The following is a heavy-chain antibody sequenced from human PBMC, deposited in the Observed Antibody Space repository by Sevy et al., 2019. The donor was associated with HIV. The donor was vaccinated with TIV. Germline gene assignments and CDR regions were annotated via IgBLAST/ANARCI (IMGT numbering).Heavy chain of an antibody. J-gene: IGHJ5*02. CDR1: GFTFSSYA. V-gene: IGHV3-23*01. D-gene: IGHD2-2*01. CDR3: AKLIRPCSSTSCTKPEIDP. Sequence: GGSLRLSCAASGFTFSSYAMSWVRQAPGKGLEWVSAISGSGGSTYYADSVKGRFTTSRDNSKNTLYMQMNSLRAEDTAVYYCAKLIRPCSSTSCTKPEIDPWGQGTLVTVSS. CDR2: ISGSGGST.